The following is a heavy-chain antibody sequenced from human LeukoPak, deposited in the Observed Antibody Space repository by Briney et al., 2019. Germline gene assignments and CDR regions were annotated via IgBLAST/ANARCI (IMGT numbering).Heavy chain of an antibody. Sequence: GGSLRLSCAASGFTFSSYAMSWVRQAPGKGVEWVSSISTSSSYIYYADSVKGRFTISRDNARKSLYLQMNSLRAEDTAVYYCARDGHRYCSGGSCQANWFDPWGQGTLVTVSS. V-gene: IGHV3-21*01. D-gene: IGHD2-15*01. J-gene: IGHJ5*02. CDR1: GFTFSSYA. CDR3: ARDGHRYCSGGSCQANWFDP. CDR2: ISTSSSYI.